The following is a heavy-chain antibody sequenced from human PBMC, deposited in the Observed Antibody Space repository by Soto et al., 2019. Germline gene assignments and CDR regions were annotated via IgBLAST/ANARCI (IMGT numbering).Heavy chain of an antibody. CDR2: INPNSGGT. V-gene: IGHV1-2*04. J-gene: IGHJ4*02. D-gene: IGHD3-22*01. Sequence: ASVKVSCKASGYTFTGYYMHWVRQAPGQGLEWMGWINPNSGGTNYAQKFQGWVTMTRDTSISTAYMELSRLRSEDTAVYYCARDYTMIVVVPAYWGQGTLVTVSS. CDR1: GYTFTGYY. CDR3: ARDYTMIVVVPAY.